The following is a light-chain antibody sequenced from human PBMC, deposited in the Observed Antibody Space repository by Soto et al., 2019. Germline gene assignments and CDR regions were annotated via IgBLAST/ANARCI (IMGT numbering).Light chain of an antibody. CDR1: QSVSSVY. J-gene: IGKJ1*01. Sequence: IVLTRSPGTLSLSPGERATLSCRASQSVSSVYLAWYQQKPGQAPRLLIHGASTRATGIPDRFSVTGSGTDFTLTISRLEPEDFAVYYCQQCRGSRTFGQGTKVDIK. V-gene: IGKV3-20*01. CDR2: GAS. CDR3: QQCRGSRT.